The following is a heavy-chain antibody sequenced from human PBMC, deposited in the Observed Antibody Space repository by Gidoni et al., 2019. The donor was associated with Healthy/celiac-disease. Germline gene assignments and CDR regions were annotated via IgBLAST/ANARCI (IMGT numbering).Heavy chain of an antibody. CDR1: GGTFSSYA. CDR2: IIHIFGTA. J-gene: IGHJ4*02. V-gene: IGHV1-69*01. D-gene: IGHD3-22*01. CDR3: ARGEGTQGPYDSSGYYYI. Sequence: QVQLVQSGAEVKKPGSSVKVSCKASGGTFSSYAISWVRQAPGQGLEWMGGIIHIFGTANYAQKFQGRVTITADESTSTAYMELSSLRSEDTAVYYCARGEGTQGPYDSSGYYYIWGQGTLVTVSS.